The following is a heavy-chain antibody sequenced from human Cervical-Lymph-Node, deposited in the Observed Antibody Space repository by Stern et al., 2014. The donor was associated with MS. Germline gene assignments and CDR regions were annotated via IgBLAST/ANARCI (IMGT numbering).Heavy chain of an antibody. Sequence: QVQLQESGPGLVRPSQTLSLTCNVSGGSVRNAGYYWNWVRQLPGKGLEWNGHFQCRGTIDVNPSLKSRVTISANPSKNQVSLHLTAVTAAVTAVYYCARVLAVDKWFDTWGQGTQVTFSS. V-gene: IGHV4-31*03. CDR1: GGSVRNAGYY. D-gene: IGHD2-15*01. CDR3: ARVLAVDKWFDT. J-gene: IGHJ5*02. CDR2: FQCRGTI.